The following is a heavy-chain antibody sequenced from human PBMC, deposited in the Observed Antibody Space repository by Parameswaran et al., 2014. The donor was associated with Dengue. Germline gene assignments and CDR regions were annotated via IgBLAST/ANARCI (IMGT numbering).Heavy chain of an antibody. CDR3: AKDGPYSSGWYSTEFFDY. J-gene: IGHJ4*02. D-gene: IGHD6-19*01. Sequence: QMPGKGLEWVSAISGSGGSTYYADSVKGRFTISRDNSKNTLYLQMNSLRAEDTAVYYCAKDGPYSSGWYSTEFFDYWGQGTLVTVSS. CDR2: ISGSGGST. V-gene: IGHV3-23*01.